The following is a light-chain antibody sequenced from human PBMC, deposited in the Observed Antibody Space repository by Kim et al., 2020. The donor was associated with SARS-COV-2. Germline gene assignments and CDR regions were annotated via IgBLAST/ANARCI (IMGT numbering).Light chain of an antibody. CDR3: STWDDRLNGWV. CDR1: RSNIGSNP. J-gene: IGLJ3*02. Sequence: GQRVTIPCSGSRSNIGSNPVNWYQQPPGTAPKLLIYRNNQRPSGVPDRFSGSKSGTSASLAISGLQSEDESDYYCSTWDDRLNGWVFGGGAKLTVL. V-gene: IGLV1-44*01. CDR2: RNN.